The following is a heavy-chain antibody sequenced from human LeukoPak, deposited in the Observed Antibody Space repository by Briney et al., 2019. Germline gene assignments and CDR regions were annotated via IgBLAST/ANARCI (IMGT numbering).Heavy chain of an antibody. V-gene: IGHV3-21*01. CDR2: ITSGSSYI. D-gene: IGHD1-1*01. CDR1: GFTFSSYN. J-gene: IGHJ4*02. Sequence: PGGSLRLSCAASGFTFSSYNMNWVRQAPGKGLEWVSSITSGSSYIYYADSVKGRFTISRDNAKNSLYLQMNSLRAEDTAVYYCAKTGNPATGDYWGQGTLVTVSS. CDR3: AKTGNPATGDY.